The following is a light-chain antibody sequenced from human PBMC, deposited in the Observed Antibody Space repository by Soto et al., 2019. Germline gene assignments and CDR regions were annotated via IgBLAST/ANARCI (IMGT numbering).Light chain of an antibody. V-gene: IGKV1-5*01. CDR2: DAS. CDR1: QSINIW. J-gene: IGKJ1*01. CDR3: QQYNSYRN. Sequence: DIQMAHSPSTLSASVGDRVTITCRARQSINIWLAWYQQKPGKAPKLLIYDASILESGVPSRFSGSGYGTKFTLTISSLQPDDFATYYFQQYNSYRNVGQGTK.